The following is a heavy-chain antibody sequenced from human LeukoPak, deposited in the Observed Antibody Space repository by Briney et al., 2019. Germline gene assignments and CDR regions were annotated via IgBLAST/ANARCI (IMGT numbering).Heavy chain of an antibody. CDR2: ISWNSGSI. J-gene: IGHJ4*02. Sequence: GGSLRLSCAASGFTFDDYAMRWVRQAPGKGLEWVSGISWNSGSIGYADSVKGRFTISRDNAKNSLYLQMNSLRAEDTALYYCAKDSRIGWGSSMAVAGTSPAYFDYWGQGTLVTVSS. CDR3: AKDSRIGWGSSMAVAGTSPAYFDY. CDR1: GFTFDDYA. D-gene: IGHD6-19*01. V-gene: IGHV3-9*01.